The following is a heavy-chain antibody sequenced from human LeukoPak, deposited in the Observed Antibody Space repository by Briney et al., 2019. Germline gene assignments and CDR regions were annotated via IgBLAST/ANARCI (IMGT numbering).Heavy chain of an antibody. Sequence: PGASVKVSCKASGYTFTSYDINWVRQATGQGLEWMGWMNPNSGNTGYAQKFQGRVTMTRNTSISTAYMELSSLRSEDTAVYYCARVSSSWYRVGYYGMDVWGQGTTVTVSS. CDR1: GYTFTSYD. CDR2: MNPNSGNT. D-gene: IGHD6-13*01. J-gene: IGHJ6*02. V-gene: IGHV1-8*01. CDR3: ARVSSSWYRVGYYGMDV.